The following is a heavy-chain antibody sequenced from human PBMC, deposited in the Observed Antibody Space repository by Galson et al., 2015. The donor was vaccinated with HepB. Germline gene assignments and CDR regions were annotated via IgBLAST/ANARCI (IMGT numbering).Heavy chain of an antibody. CDR3: AKTPRAVAGSGYDWFDP. D-gene: IGHD6-19*01. V-gene: IGHV3-23*01. CDR2: ISGSGDNT. J-gene: IGHJ5*01. CDR1: GFTFSNYA. Sequence: SLRLSCAASGFTFSNYAMSWVRQAPGKGLGWVSIISGSGDNTYYADSVKDRFTISRDNSKNTLYLQMSNLRAEDTAVYYCAKTPRAVAGSGYDWFDPWGPGTLVTVSS.